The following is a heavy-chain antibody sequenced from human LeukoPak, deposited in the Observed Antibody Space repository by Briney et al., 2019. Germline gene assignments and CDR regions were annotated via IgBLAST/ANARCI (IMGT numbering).Heavy chain of an antibody. CDR3: AKDRDDYVWGSYLGAFDI. CDR1: GFAFSSYG. J-gene: IGHJ3*02. CDR2: ISGSGGST. Sequence: GGSLRLSCAASGFAFSSYGMHWVRQAPGKGLEWVSLISGSGGSTYYADSVKGRFTISRDNSKNTLYLQMNSLRAEDTAVFYCAKDRDDYVWGSYLGAFDIWGQGTMVTVSS. V-gene: IGHV3-23*01. D-gene: IGHD3-16*01.